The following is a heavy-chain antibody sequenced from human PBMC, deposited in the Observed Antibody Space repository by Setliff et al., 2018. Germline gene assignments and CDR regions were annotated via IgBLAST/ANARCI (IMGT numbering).Heavy chain of an antibody. D-gene: IGHD2-21*02. CDR2: ISHSGST. Sequence: PSETLSLTCTVSGYSISSGHYWGWIRQPPGKGLEWIGSISHSGSTYYNPSLKSRVTISVDTSKNQFSLKLNSVIATDTAVYYCARDLGHGGDSDYWGQGILVTVSS. J-gene: IGHJ4*02. CDR1: GYSISSGHY. CDR3: ARDLGHGGDSDY. V-gene: IGHV4-38-2*02.